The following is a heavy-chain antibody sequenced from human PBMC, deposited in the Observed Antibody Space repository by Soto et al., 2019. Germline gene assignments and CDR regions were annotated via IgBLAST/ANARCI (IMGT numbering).Heavy chain of an antibody. D-gene: IGHD5-12*01. J-gene: IGHJ4*02. CDR2: ISAYNGNT. CDR1: VYTFTSYG. CDR3: ARDRGASGYGDY. V-gene: IGHV1-18*01. Sequence: QVQLVQSGAEVKKPGASVKVSCKASVYTFTSYGIRWVRQAPGQGLEWMGWISAYNGNTNYAQKLQGRVTMTKDTTTSTGYMERRSLRSDDKAVYYCARDRGASGYGDYRGQGTLVTFSS.